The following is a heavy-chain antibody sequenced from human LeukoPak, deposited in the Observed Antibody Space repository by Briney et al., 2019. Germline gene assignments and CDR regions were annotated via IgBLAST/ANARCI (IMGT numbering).Heavy chain of an antibody. D-gene: IGHD6-19*01. V-gene: IGHV4-38-2*02. J-gene: IGHJ5*02. Sequence: SETLSLTCTVSGYSISSGYYWGWIRQPPGKGLEWIGSIYHSGSTYYNPSLKSRVTISVDTSKNQFSLKLSSVTAADTAVYYCARDRSSGWYIWFDPWGQGTLVTVSS. CDR1: GYSISSGYY. CDR3: ARDRSSGWYIWFDP. CDR2: IYHSGST.